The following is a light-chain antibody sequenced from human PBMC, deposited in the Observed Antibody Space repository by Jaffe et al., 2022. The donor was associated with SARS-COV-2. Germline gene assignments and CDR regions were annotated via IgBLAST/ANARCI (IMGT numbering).Light chain of an antibody. CDR2: KAT. CDR1: QTVSNY. Sequence: DIQVTQSPSTLSAIVGDRVTITCRASQTVSNYLAWYQQKPGKAPKLLISKATSLESGVPSRFSGSGSGTEFTLTISSLQPDDFATYYCQQYNSPWTFGQGTKVEIK. V-gene: IGKV1-5*03. CDR3: QQYNSPWT. J-gene: IGKJ1*01.